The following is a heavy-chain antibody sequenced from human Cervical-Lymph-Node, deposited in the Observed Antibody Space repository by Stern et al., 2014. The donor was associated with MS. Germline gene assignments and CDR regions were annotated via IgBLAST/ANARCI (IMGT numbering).Heavy chain of an antibody. CDR1: GFLLSTNVVA. CDR3: THVIVTYYRFDY. CDR2: IYWDDDK. Sequence: QVTLRESGPTLVKPTQTLTLTCTFSGFLLSTNVVAVGWIRQPPGKALEWLALIYWDDDKRYSPSLKSRLTIAKDTSKNQVVLTMTNMDPVDTATYYCTHVIVTYYRFDYWGQGTLVTVSS. D-gene: IGHD3-22*01. J-gene: IGHJ4*02. V-gene: IGHV2-5*02.